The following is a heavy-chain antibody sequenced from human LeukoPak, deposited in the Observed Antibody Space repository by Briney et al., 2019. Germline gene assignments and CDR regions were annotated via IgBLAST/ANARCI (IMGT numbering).Heavy chain of an antibody. V-gene: IGHV1-69*04. Sequence: SVKVSCKASGGTFSNYAISWVRQAPGQGLEWMGRIIPILGIANYAQKFQGRVTITADKSTSTVYMELSSLRSEDTAVYYCARDLYGIAAAESWFDPWGQGTLVTVSS. CDR2: IIPILGIA. CDR3: ARDLYGIAAAESWFDP. D-gene: IGHD6-13*01. J-gene: IGHJ5*02. CDR1: GGTFSNYA.